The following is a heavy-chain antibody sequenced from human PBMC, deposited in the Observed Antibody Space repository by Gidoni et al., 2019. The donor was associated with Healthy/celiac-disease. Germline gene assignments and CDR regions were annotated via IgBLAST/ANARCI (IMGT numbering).Heavy chain of an antibody. V-gene: IGHV3-9*01. CDR2: ISWNSGSI. CDR3: AKDMGIMVRGVMNY. CDR1: GFTFVDYA. D-gene: IGHD3-10*01. J-gene: IGHJ4*02. Sequence: EVQLVESGGGLVQPGRSLRLSCAASGFTFVDYAMHWVRQAPGKGLEWVSGISWNSGSIGYADSVKGRFTISRDNAKNSLYLQMNSLRAEDTALYYCAKDMGIMVRGVMNYWGQGTLVTVSS.